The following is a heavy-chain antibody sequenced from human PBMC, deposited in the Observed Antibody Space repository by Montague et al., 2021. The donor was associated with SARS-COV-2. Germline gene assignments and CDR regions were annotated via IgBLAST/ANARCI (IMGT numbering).Heavy chain of an antibody. D-gene: IGHD3-9*01. J-gene: IGHJ6*03. CDR1: GFPFSSYA. CDR2: ISYDGSNK. V-gene: IGHV3-30*04. CDR3: ARESSSRYYDILTGYDYYYYMDV. Sequence: SLRLSCAASGFPFSSYAMHWVRQAPGKGLEWVAVISYDGSNKYYVDSVKGRFTISRDNSKNTLYLQMNSLRAEDTAVYYCARESSSRYYDILTGYDYYYYMDVWGKGTTVTVSS.